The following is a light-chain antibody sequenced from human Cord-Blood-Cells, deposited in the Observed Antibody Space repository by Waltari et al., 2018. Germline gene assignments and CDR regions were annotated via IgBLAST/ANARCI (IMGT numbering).Light chain of an antibody. CDR1: SSDVGGYNY. V-gene: IGLV2-14*01. CDR2: DVS. J-gene: IGLJ2*01. CDR3: SSYTSSSTQV. Sequence: QPALTQPASVSGSPGQSITIPRTGTSSDVGGYNYVSWYQQHPGKAPKRMIYDVSNRPSGVSNRFSGSKSGNTASLTISGLQAEDEAEYYCSSYTSSSTQVFGGGTKLTVL.